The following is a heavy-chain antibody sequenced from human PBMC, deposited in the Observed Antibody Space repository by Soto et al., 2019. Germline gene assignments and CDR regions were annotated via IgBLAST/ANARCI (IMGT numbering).Heavy chain of an antibody. V-gene: IGHV3-15*01. Sequence: PGGSLRLSCAASGFTLSNGLMSWVRQAPGKGLEWVGRIKSKTDGGTADYAAPVKGRFTMSRDDSKNTLYLQMNSLKNEVTAMYYCTTDKNWGQGTMVTV. CDR1: GFTLSNGL. CDR3: TTDKN. CDR2: IKSKTDGGTA. J-gene: IGHJ3*01.